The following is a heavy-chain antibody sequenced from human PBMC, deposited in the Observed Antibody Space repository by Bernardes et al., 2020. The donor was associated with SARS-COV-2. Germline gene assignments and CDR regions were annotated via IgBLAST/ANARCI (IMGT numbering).Heavy chain of an antibody. D-gene: IGHD3-3*01. J-gene: IGHJ6*02. Sequence: ASVKVSCKVSGYTLTELSMHWVRQAPGKGLEWMGGFDPEDGETIYAQKFQGRVTMTEDTSTDTAYMELSSLRSEDTAVYYCATAPPIFRVVRNYYYYYGMDVWGQGTTVTVSS. CDR2: FDPEDGET. V-gene: IGHV1-24*01. CDR1: GYTLTELS. CDR3: ATAPPIFRVVRNYYYYYGMDV.